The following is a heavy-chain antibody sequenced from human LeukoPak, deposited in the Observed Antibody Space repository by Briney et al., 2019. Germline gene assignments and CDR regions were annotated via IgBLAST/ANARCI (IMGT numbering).Heavy chain of an antibody. D-gene: IGHD3-10*01. Sequence: ASVKVTCKASGGTFSSYAISWVRRAPGQGLEWMGGILPIFGTANYAQKFQGRVTITADKSTSTAYMELSSLRSEDTAVYYCARDHEAGSYYDYWGQGTLVTVSS. V-gene: IGHV1-69*06. CDR2: ILPIFGTA. J-gene: IGHJ4*02. CDR3: ARDHEAGSYYDY. CDR1: GGTFSSYA.